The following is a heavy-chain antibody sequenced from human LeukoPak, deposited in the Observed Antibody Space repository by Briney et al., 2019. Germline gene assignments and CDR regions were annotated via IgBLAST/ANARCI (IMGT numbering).Heavy chain of an antibody. J-gene: IGHJ4*02. CDR3: ARVSLVRGAPDYYFDY. D-gene: IGHD3-10*01. Sequence: SETLSLTCTVSGGSMTIYSWSWIRQPAGKGLEWIGRSYTSGSTYYNPSLKSRVTMSVDTSKNQFSLRLNSVTAADTAVYYCARVSLVRGAPDYYFDYWGQGTLDTVSS. CDR2: SYTSGST. CDR1: GGSMTIYS. V-gene: IGHV4-4*07.